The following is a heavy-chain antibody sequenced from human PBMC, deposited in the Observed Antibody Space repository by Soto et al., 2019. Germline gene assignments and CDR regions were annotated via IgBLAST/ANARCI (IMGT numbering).Heavy chain of an antibody. J-gene: IGHJ4*02. CDR3: ARHRGTRYCSGGSCYVTSLTEYYFDY. Sequence: QLQLQESGPGLVKPSETLSLTCTVSGGSISSSSYYWGWIRQPPGKGLEWIGSIYYSGSTYYNPSLKRRVTISVDTSKNQFSLKLSSVTAADTAVYYCARHRGTRYCSGGSCYVTSLTEYYFDYWGQGTLVTVSS. CDR1: GGSISSSSYY. CDR2: IYYSGST. V-gene: IGHV4-39*01. D-gene: IGHD2-15*01.